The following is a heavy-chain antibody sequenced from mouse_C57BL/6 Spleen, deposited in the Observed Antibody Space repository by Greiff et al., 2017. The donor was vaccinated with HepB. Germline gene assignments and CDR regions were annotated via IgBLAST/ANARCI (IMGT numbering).Heavy chain of an antibody. CDR3: AREDYFCSSYFDY. V-gene: IGHV1-22*01. D-gene: IGHD1-1*01. CDR1: GYTFTDYN. J-gene: IGHJ2*01. Sequence: VQLQQSGPELVKPGASVKMSCKASGYTFTDYNMHWVKQSHGKSLEWIGYINPNNGGTSYSQKLQGKATLTVNKSSSTAYMELRSLTSEDSAVYYCAREDYFCSSYFDYWGQGTTLTVSS. CDR2: INPNNGGT.